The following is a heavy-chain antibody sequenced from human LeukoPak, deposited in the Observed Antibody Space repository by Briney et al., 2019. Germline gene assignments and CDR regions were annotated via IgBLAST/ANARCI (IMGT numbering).Heavy chain of an antibody. CDR1: VYPIKIGYD. J-gene: IGHJ4*02. CDR2: ILYSGNS. Sequence: SEPQTLTCTVSVYPIKIGYDWGSIRHTPGKGLECIYTILYSGNSLYNPSLKSRVTIAVDTSKNQFSLKLNSVTAADTAVYCCTRGRGATDGTSFVYFDNWGQGTLVTVSS. D-gene: IGHD1-14*01. CDR3: TRGRGATDGTSFVYFDN. V-gene: IGHV4-38-2*02.